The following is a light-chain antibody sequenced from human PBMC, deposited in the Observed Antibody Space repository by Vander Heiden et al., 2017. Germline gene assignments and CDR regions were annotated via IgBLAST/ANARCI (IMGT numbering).Light chain of an antibody. J-gene: IGKJ1*01. V-gene: IGKV4-1*01. Sequence: DIVMTQSPDSLAVSLGERATINCKSSQSVLYSSNNKNYLAWYPQKPGQGPKLLIYWASTRESGVPDRFSGSGSGTDFTLTISSLQAEDAGLYYCQQYYSTPQTFGQGTKVEIK. CDR3: QQYYSTPQT. CDR1: QSVLYSSNNKNY. CDR2: WAS.